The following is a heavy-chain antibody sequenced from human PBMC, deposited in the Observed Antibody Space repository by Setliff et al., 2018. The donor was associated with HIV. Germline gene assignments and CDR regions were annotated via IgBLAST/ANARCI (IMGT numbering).Heavy chain of an antibody. CDR2: IKQDGSEK. J-gene: IGHJ4*02. Sequence: GGSLRLSCAASGFRFSTYWMTWVRQAPGKGLEWVANIKQDGSEKYYVDSVKGRFTISRDNAQNSLYLQMSSLKVEDTAVYYCARDLAYWGQGTLVTVSS. CDR3: ARDLAY. V-gene: IGHV3-7*03. CDR1: GFRFSTYW.